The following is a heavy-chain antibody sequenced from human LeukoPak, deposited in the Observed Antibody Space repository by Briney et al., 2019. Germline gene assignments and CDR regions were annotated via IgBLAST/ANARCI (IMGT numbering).Heavy chain of an antibody. Sequence: GGSLRLSCAASGFTFDDYAMHWVRQAPGKGLEWVSGISWNSGSIGYADSVKGRFTISRDNAKNSLYRQMNSLRAEDTALYYCAKDLLRAYYYGMDVWGQGTTVTVSS. CDR1: GFTFDDYA. J-gene: IGHJ6*02. V-gene: IGHV3-9*01. D-gene: IGHD3-9*01. CDR2: ISWNSGSI. CDR3: AKDLLRAYYYGMDV.